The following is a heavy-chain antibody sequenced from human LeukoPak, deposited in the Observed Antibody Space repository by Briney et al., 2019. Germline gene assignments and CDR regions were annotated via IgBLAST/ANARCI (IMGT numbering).Heavy chain of an antibody. J-gene: IGHJ4*02. V-gene: IGHV3-30*04. Sequence: GGSLGLSCAASGFTFSSYAMHWVRQAPGKGLEWVAVISYDGSNKYYADSVKGRFTISRDNSKNTLYLQMNSLRAEDTAVYYCARTGHSGSYPCFDYWGQGTLVTVSS. CDR1: GFTFSSYA. D-gene: IGHD1-26*01. CDR3: ARTGHSGSYPCFDY. CDR2: ISYDGSNK.